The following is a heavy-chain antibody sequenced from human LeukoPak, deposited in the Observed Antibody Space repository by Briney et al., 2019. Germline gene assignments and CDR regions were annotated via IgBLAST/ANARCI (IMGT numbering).Heavy chain of an antibody. CDR3: ARPTYGDYGMDV. V-gene: IGHV3-48*02. Sequence: GGSLRLSCAASGFIFSSYGMHWVRQAPGKGLEWVSYISSSSSTIYYTDSVKGRFTISRDNAKNSLYLQMNSLRDEDTAVYYCARPTYGDYGMDVWGQGTTVTVSS. CDR1: GFIFSSYG. D-gene: IGHD4-17*01. CDR2: ISSSSSTI. J-gene: IGHJ6*02.